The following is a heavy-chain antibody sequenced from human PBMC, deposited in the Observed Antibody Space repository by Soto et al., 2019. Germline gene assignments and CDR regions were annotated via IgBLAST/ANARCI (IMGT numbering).Heavy chain of an antibody. CDR2: ISTTSSYI. J-gene: IGHJ4*02. V-gene: IGHV3-21*01. Sequence: EVQLVESGGGLVEPGGSLRLSCAASGFTFSRHSLNWVRQAPGKGLEWVSSISTTSSYIYYADSVKGRFTISRDNDKNSLYLQMDSLRAEDTAVYYCARDGYSSGFDYWGQGTLVTVSS. CDR1: GFTFSRHS. D-gene: IGHD6-25*01. CDR3: ARDGYSSGFDY.